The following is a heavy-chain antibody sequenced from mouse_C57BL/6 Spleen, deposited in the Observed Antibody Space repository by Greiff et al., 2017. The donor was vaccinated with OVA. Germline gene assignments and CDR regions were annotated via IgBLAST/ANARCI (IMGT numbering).Heavy chain of an antibody. V-gene: IGHV1-64*01. Sequence: QVQLQQPGAELVKPGASVKLSCKASGYTFTSYWMHWVKQRPGQGLEWIGMIHPNSGSTKYNEKFKSKATLTVDKSSSTAYMQLSSLTSEDSAVYYCARGRMDDGSRIYWYFDVWGTGTTVTVSS. D-gene: IGHD1-1*01. J-gene: IGHJ1*03. CDR1: GYTFTSYW. CDR3: ARGRMDDGSRIYWYFDV. CDR2: IHPNSGST.